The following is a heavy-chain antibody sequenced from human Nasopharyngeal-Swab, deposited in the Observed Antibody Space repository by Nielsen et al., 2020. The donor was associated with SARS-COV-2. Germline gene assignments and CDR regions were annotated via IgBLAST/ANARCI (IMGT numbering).Heavy chain of an antibody. J-gene: IGHJ6*03. CDR3: AKDLKPMYYDFWSGYYTDYYYYMDV. D-gene: IGHD3-3*01. V-gene: IGHV3-23*01. CDR2: ISGSGGST. Sequence: GRQAPGKGLERVSAISGSGGSTYYADSVKGRFTISRDNSKNTLYLQMNGLRAEDTAVYYCAKDLKPMYYDFWSGYYTDYYYYMDVWGKGTTVTVSS.